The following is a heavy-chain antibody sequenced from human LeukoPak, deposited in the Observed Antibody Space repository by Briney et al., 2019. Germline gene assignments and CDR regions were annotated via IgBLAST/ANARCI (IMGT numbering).Heavy chain of an antibody. J-gene: IGHJ5*02. V-gene: IGHV4-38-2*01. CDR1: GYSISSGYY. Sequence: SETLSLTCAVSGYSISSGYYWGWIRQPPGKGLEWIGSIYHSGSTYYNPSLKSRVTISVDTSKNQFSLKLSSVTAADTAVYYCARLLPDIVVVPAAIRSVSWFDPWGQGTLVTVSS. CDR2: IYHSGST. D-gene: IGHD2-2*02. CDR3: ARLLPDIVVVPAAIRSVSWFDP.